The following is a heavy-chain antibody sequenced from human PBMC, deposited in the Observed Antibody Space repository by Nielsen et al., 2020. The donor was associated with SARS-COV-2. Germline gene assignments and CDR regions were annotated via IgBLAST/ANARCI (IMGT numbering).Heavy chain of an antibody. V-gene: IGHV3-64*01. CDR1: GFTFSSYA. CDR3: ARPTYYYDSSGYKY. Sequence: GGSLRLSCAASGFTFSSYAMHWVRQAPGKGLEYVSAISSNGGSTYYANSVKGRFTISRDNSKNTLYLQMGSLRAEDMAVYYCARPTYYYDSSGYKYWGQGTLVTVSS. CDR2: ISSNGGST. D-gene: IGHD3-22*01. J-gene: IGHJ4*02.